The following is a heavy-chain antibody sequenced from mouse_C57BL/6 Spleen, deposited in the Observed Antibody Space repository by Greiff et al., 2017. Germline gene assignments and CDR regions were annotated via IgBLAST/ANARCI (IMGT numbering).Heavy chain of an antibody. CDR2: IDPEDGET. CDR3: ARTANWDDFDY. Sequence: EVQLQQSGAELVKPGASVKLSCTASGFNIKDYYMHWVKQRTEQGLEWIGRIDPEDGETKYAPKFPGKATITADTSSNTAYLQLSSLTSEDTAVYYCARTANWDDFDYWGQGTTLTVSS. D-gene: IGHD4-1*01. CDR1: GFNIKDYY. V-gene: IGHV14-2*01. J-gene: IGHJ2*01.